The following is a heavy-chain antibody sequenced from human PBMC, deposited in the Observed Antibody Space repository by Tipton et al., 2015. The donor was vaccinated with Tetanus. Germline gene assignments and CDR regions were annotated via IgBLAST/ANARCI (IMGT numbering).Heavy chain of an antibody. CDR3: ARDRGDYIYYGMDV. V-gene: IGHV1-2*02. Sequence: QMQLMQSGAEVKKPGASVKVSCKASGYTFTGYYIYWVRQAPGQGLEWMGWIDPNSGGTVYAQKFQGRVTMTRDTSISTAYMELRSLRSDDTAVYYCARDRGDYIYYGMDVWGPGTTVTVS. CDR2: IDPNSGGT. CDR1: GYTFTGYY. D-gene: IGHD3-22*01. J-gene: IGHJ6*02.